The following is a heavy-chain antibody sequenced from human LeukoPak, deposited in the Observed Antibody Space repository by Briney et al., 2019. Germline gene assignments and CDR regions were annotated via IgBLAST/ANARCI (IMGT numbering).Heavy chain of an antibody. V-gene: IGHV4-31*03. CDR3: ARDENFFSNWFDP. D-gene: IGHD2/OR15-2a*01. CDR1: GGSISSGGYY. CDR2: IYYSGST. J-gene: IGHJ5*02. Sequence: SETLSLTCTVSGGSISSGGYYWSWIRQHPGKGLEWIGYIYYSGSTYYNPSLKSRVTISVDTSKNQFSLKLSSVTAADTAVYYCARDENFFSNWFDPWGQGTLVTVSS.